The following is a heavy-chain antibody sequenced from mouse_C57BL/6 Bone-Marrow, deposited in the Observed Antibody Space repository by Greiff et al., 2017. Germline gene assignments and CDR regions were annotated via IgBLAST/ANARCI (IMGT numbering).Heavy chain of an antibody. J-gene: IGHJ2*01. CDR1: GYTFTSYW. CDR3: ARERAKTAQPSDY. D-gene: IGHD3-2*02. CDR2: IDPSDSYT. Sequence: QVQLQQPGAELVKPGASVKLSCKASGYTFTSYWMQWVKQRPGQGLEWIGEIDPSDSYTNYNQKFKGKATLTVDTSSSTAYMQLSSLTSEDSAVYYCARERAKTAQPSDYWGQGTTLTVSS. V-gene: IGHV1-50*01.